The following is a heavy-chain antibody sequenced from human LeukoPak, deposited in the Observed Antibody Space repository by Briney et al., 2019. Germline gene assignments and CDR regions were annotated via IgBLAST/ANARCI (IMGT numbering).Heavy chain of an antibody. D-gene: IGHD7-27*01. J-gene: IGHJ4*02. Sequence: ASVKVSCKASGYTFTGYYMHWVRQAPGQGLEWMGWINPNSGGTNYAQKFQGRVTMTRNTSISTAYLGLSSLRSEDTAMYYCARGPPNWGPDFWGQGTLITASS. CDR2: INPNSGGT. CDR1: GYTFTGYY. V-gene: IGHV1-2*02. CDR3: ARGPPNWGPDF.